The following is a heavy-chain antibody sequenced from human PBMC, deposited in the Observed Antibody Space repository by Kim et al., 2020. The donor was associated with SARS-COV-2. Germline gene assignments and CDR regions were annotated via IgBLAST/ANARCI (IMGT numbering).Heavy chain of an antibody. Sequence: ASVKVSCKASGYTFTSYDINWVRQATGQGLEWMGWMNPNSGNTGYAQKFQGRVTMTRNTSISTAYMELSSLRSEDTAVYYCARGPLARLTRVNWFDPWGQGTLVTVSS. V-gene: IGHV1-8*01. CDR2: MNPNSGNT. D-gene: IGHD2-21*02. J-gene: IGHJ5*02. CDR1: GYTFTSYD. CDR3: ARGPLARLTRVNWFDP.